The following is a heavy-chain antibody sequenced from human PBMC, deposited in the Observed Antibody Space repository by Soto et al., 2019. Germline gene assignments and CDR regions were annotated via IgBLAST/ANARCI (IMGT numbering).Heavy chain of an antibody. D-gene: IGHD6-13*01. Sequence: QVQLQQWGAGLLKPSETLSHTCAVYGGSFSGYYWSWIRQPPGKGLEWIGEINHSGSTNYNPSLKSRVTISVDTSKNQFSLKLSSVTAADTAVYYCARPAIAAAVSAFDYWGQGTLVTVSS. J-gene: IGHJ4*02. CDR1: GGSFSGYY. CDR2: INHSGST. V-gene: IGHV4-34*01. CDR3: ARPAIAAAVSAFDY.